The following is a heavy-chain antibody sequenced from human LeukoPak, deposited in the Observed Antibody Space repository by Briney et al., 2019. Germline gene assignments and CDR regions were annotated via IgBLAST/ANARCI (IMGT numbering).Heavy chain of an antibody. CDR3: ARVLMVYAVDY. CDR2: IYSSGNT. Sequence: SETLSLTCTVSGGSISSYFWSWIRQPPGKGLEWIGYIYSSGNTNYNPSLKSRVTISVDRSKNQFSLKLSSVTTADTAVYYCARVLMVYAVDYWGQGTLVTVSS. CDR1: GGSISSYF. J-gene: IGHJ4*02. D-gene: IGHD2-8*01. V-gene: IGHV4-59*01.